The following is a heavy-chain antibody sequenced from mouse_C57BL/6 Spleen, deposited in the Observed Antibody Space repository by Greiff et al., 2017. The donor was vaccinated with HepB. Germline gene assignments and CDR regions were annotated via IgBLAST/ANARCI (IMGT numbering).Heavy chain of an antibody. D-gene: IGHD2-3*01. CDR1: GYTFTSYW. J-gene: IGHJ1*03. CDR3: ARTSYDGYYWYFDV. V-gene: IGHV1-53*01. CDR2: INPSNGGT. Sequence: VQLQQPGTELVKPGASVKLSCKASGYTFTSYWMHWVKQRPGQGLEWIGNINPSNGGTNYNEKFKSKATLTVDKSSSTAYMQLSSLTSEDSAVYYCARTSYDGYYWYFDVWGTGTTVTVSS.